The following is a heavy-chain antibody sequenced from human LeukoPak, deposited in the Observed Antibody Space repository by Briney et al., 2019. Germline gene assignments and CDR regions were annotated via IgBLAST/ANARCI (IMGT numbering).Heavy chain of an antibody. J-gene: IGHJ3*02. CDR2: IRSGSTYM. V-gene: IGHV3-21*01. CDR3: GRVGGRSKAAKGDAFDI. Sequence: GGSLRLSCAASGFTFSSYSMNWVRQAPGKGLEWVSSIRSGSTYMYYADSVKGRFTISRDNAQNSMYLQMNSLRAEDTAVYYCGRVGGRSKAAKGDAFDIWGQGTMVVVSS. D-gene: IGHD6-6*01. CDR1: GFTFSSYS.